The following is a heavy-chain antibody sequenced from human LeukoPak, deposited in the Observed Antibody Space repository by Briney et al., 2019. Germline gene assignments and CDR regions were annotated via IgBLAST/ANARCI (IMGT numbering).Heavy chain of an antibody. V-gene: IGHV4-59*01. CDR1: GVSISSYH. CDR3: ARKDGDY. J-gene: IGHJ4*02. CDR2: IYYSGST. D-gene: IGHD2-15*01. Sequence: PSETLSLTCTVSGVSISSYHWSWIRQSPGKGLEWIGYIYYSGSTNYNPSLKSRVTISVDTSKNQLSLKLSSVTAADTAVYYCARKDGDYWGKGILVTVSS.